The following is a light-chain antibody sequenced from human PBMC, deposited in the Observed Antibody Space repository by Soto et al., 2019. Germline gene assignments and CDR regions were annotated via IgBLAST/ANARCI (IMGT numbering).Light chain of an antibody. V-gene: IGKV1-9*01. CDR2: AAS. CDR1: QGISSH. Sequence: DIQMTQSPSSLSAYVGDRVTISCRASQGISSHLAWYQQKPGKAPRLLSYAASTLQSGVPSRFSGSGSGTDFTLTISSLEPEDFATYYCQQFNNYVTFGQGRRLET. CDR3: QQFNNYVT. J-gene: IGKJ5*01.